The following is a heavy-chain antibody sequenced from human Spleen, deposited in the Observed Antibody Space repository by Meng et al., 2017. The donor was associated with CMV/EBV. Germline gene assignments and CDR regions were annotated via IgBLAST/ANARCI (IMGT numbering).Heavy chain of an antibody. CDR1: GYTFTDYV. Sequence: SCKASGYTFTDYVMHWVRQAPGQGLEWMGWINPNSGGTNFAQKFQGRVTMTRDTSISTAYMELTRLSSDDTAVYYCARDFQWLCNNWGQGTLVTVSS. V-gene: IGHV1-2*02. CDR3: ARDFQWLCNN. J-gene: IGHJ4*02. CDR2: INPNSGGT. D-gene: IGHD2-8*02.